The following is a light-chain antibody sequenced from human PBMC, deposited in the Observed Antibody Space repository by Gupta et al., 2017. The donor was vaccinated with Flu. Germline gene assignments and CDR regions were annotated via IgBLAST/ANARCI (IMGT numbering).Light chain of an antibody. J-gene: IGKJ4*01. Sequence: EIVMTQSPATLSVSPGDRATLSCRASQSVSSNLAWYQPKPGQAPRLLSYGASTRATGIPARFSGSGSGTECTLTLSSLKSADFAVYSCQPYKNGLTLGGGTKVEIK. CDR1: QSVSSN. V-gene: IGKV3-15*01. CDR2: GAS. CDR3: QPYKNGLT.